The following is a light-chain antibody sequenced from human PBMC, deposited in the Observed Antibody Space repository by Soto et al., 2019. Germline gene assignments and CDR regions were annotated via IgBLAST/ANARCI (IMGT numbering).Light chain of an antibody. CDR2: DVS. V-gene: IGLV2-11*01. CDR3: CSYAGSYTQV. Sequence: QSALTQPRSVSGSPGQSVTISCTGTRSDVGGYNYVSWYQQHPGKAPKLMIYDVSKRPSGVPDRFSGSKSGNTASLTISGRQAEDEADYYCCSYAGSYTQVFGTGTKVTVL. J-gene: IGLJ1*01. CDR1: RSDVGGYNY.